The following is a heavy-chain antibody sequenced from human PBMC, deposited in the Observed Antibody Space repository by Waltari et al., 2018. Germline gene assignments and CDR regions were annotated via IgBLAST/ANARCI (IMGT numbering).Heavy chain of an antibody. D-gene: IGHD3-3*01. CDR3: ARQGHYDFWTGYYLFDY. J-gene: IGHJ4*02. CDR1: GGSISNYY. CDR2: IYYSGST. Sequence: QVQLQESCPGLVKPSETLSLTCTVSGGSISNYYWSWIRQSPGKGLEWIGSIYYSGSTNYNPSLKSRVTLSVDTSKNHFSLKLSSVTAADTALYYCARQGHYDFWTGYYLFDYWGQGTLVTVSS. V-gene: IGHV4-59*08.